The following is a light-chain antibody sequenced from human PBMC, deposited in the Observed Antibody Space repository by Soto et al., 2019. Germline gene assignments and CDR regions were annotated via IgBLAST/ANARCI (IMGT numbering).Light chain of an antibody. CDR3: QQYNKWPPWT. J-gene: IGKJ1*01. CDR1: QSVRNN. CDR2: AAS. V-gene: IGKV3-15*01. Sequence: EIVMTQSPATLSVSPGERATPSCRASQSVRNNLAWYQQKPGLAPRLLISAASTRATGIPARFSGNGSETEFTLTIDNLQSEDYALYYCQQYNKWPPWTFGQGNKV.